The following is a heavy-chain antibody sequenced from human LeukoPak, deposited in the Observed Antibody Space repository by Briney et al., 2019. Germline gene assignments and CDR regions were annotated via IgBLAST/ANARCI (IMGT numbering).Heavy chain of an antibody. D-gene: IGHD2-15*01. J-gene: IGHJ4*02. CDR1: GFTFSSYE. V-gene: IGHV3-23*01. CDR2: ISGSGGST. Sequence: GGSLRLSCAASGFTFSSYEMNWVRQAPGKGLEWVSAISGSGGSTYYADSVKGRFTISRDNSKNTLYLQMNSLRAEDTAVYYCAKLGVWDIVIGDYFDYWGQGTLVTVSS. CDR3: AKLGVWDIVIGDYFDY.